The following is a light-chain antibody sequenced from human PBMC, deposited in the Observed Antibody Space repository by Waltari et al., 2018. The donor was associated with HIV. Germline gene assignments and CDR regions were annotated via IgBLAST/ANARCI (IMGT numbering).Light chain of an antibody. CDR1: QGIGHS. Sequence: DVQMTQSPSSLSASVGDRVSITCRASQGIGHSLAWYQQKPGKVPNLLIYAASTLQSGVPARFSGSGSGTHFTLTISSLQPEDIATYYCQKYNSAPRTFGQGTKVEIK. CDR3: QKYNSAPRT. CDR2: AAS. V-gene: IGKV1-27*01. J-gene: IGKJ1*01.